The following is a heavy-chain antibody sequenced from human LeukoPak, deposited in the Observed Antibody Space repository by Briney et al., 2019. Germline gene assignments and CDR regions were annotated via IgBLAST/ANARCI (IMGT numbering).Heavy chain of an antibody. V-gene: IGHV4-34*01. CDR1: GGSFSGYY. D-gene: IGHD4-23*01. Sequence: SETLSLTCAVYGGSFSGYYWSWIRQPPGKGLEWIGEINHSGSTNYNPSLKSRVTISVDTSKNQFSLKLSSVTAADTAVYYCARVTTVAPEAFDIWGQGTMLTVSS. CDR2: INHSGST. J-gene: IGHJ3*02. CDR3: ARVTTVAPEAFDI.